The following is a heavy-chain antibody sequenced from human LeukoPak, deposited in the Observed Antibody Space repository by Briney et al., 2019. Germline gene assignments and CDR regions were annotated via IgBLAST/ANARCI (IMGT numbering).Heavy chain of an antibody. D-gene: IGHD2-15*01. Sequence: ASVKVPCKASGYTFTGYYMHWVRQAPGQGLEWMGWINPNSGGTNYAQKFQGRVTMTRDTSISTAYMELSRLRSDDTAVYYCAREVVAAHSFDPWGQGTLVTVSS. J-gene: IGHJ5*02. CDR1: GYTFTGYY. CDR3: AREVVAAHSFDP. CDR2: INPNSGGT. V-gene: IGHV1-2*02.